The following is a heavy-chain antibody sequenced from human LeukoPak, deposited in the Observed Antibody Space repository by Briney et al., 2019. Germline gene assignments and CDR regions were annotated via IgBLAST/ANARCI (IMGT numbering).Heavy chain of an antibody. Sequence: GGSLRLSRAASGFTFSNAWMNWVRQAPGKGLEWISTISGSGGGTYYADSVKGRFTISRDNSKNTLSLQMNSLRAEDTAVYHCAKGLVGTEYFQHWGQGTLVTVSS. J-gene: IGHJ1*01. CDR3: AKGLVGTEYFQH. CDR2: ISGSGGGT. CDR1: GFTFSNAW. V-gene: IGHV3-23*01. D-gene: IGHD2-8*02.